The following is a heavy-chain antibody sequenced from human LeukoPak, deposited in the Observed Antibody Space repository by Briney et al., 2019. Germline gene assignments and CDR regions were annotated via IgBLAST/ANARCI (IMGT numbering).Heavy chain of an antibody. CDR2: ISGNGGGT. Sequence: HPGGSLRLSCAASGFTVSSNYMIWVRQAPGKGLEWVSVISGNGGGTYFADSVKGRFTISRDNSKNTLYLQINSLRAEDTAMYYCAKGGSVTAPDDAFAIWGQGTMVTVSS. J-gene: IGHJ3*02. CDR3: AKGGSVTAPDDAFAI. CDR1: GFTVSSNY. V-gene: IGHV3-23*01. D-gene: IGHD5/OR15-5a*01.